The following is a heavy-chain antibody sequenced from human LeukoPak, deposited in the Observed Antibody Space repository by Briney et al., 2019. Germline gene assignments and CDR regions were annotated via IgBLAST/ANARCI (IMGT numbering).Heavy chain of an antibody. CDR3: ARVHSGSYQYYYYYYMDV. CDR1: GFTFSSYS. J-gene: IGHJ6*03. D-gene: IGHD1-26*01. Sequence: GGSLRLSCAASGFTFSSYSMNWVRLAPGKGLEWVSSISGSSSYIYYADSVKGRFTISRDDANNSLYLQMNSLRAEDTAVYYCARVHSGSYQYYYYYYMDVWGKGTTVTVSS. CDR2: ISGSSSYI. V-gene: IGHV3-21*01.